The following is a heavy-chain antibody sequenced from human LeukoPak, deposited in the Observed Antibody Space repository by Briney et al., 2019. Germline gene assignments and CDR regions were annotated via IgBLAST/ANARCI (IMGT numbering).Heavy chain of an antibody. J-gene: IGHJ3*02. CDR1: GGTFSSYA. D-gene: IGHD6-19*01. V-gene: IGHV1-69*06. CDR2: IIPIFGTA. CDR3: ARDIASHSSGWLKDAFDI. Sequence: EASVKVSCKASGGTFSSYAISWVRQAPGQGLEWMRGIIPIFGTANYAQKFQGRVTITADKSTSTAYMELSSLRSEDTAVYYCARDIASHSSGWLKDAFDIWGQGTMVTVSS.